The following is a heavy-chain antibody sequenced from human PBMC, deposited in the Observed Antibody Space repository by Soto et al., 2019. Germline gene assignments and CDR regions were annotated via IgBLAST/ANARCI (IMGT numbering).Heavy chain of an antibody. Sequence: ASVKVSCKASGYTFTDYYIQWVRQAPGQGLEWMGWINPNSGGTDYAQKFQGRVTMTRDTSISTAYMELTGLTSDDTALYFCARDYRGHPSGYSPHFDYWGQGTPVTVPS. CDR2: INPNSGGT. D-gene: IGHD3-9*01. V-gene: IGHV1-2*02. CDR3: ARDYRGHPSGYSPHFDY. J-gene: IGHJ4*02. CDR1: GYTFTDYY.